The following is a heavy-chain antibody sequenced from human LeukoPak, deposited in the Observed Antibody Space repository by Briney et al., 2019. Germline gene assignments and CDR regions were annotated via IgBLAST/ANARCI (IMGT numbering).Heavy chain of an antibody. CDR2: IYPGDSDT. CDR1: GYSFTSYW. V-gene: IGHV5-51*01. Sequence: GESLKISCKVFGYSFTSYWIGWVRQMPGKGLEWMGVIYPGDSDTRYSPSFQGQVTISADKSISTAYLQWSSLKASDTAMYYCARHKDCYGSGSYKYHYSMDVWGQGTMVTVSS. J-gene: IGHJ6*02. CDR3: ARHKDCYGSGSYKYHYSMDV. D-gene: IGHD3-10*01.